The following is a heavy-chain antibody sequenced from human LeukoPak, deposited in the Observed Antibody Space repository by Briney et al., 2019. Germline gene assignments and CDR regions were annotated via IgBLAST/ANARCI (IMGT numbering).Heavy chain of an antibody. CDR1: GFTFSSYG. CDR2: ISNSGSYT. D-gene: IGHD1-26*01. CDR3: ARLKYGSPQY. J-gene: IGHJ1*01. V-gene: IGHV3-21*05. Sequence: GGSLRLSCAASGFTFSSYGMHWVRQAPGKGLDWVSYISNSGSYTISADSVKGRFTISRDNAKNSLYLQMNSLRGEDTAVYYCARLKYGSPQYWGQGTLVTVSS.